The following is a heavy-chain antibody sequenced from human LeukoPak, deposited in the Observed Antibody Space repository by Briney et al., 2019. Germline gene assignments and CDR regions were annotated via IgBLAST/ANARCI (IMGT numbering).Heavy chain of an antibody. V-gene: IGHV3-11*06. Sequence: GGPLSLPGAAPGLPSRAYNLTWFPQAPGKGLKWVSYISSSSSYTNYADSVKGRFTISRDNAKNSLYLQMNSLRADDTAVYYCASVTSSWFYFDYWGQGTLVTVSS. CDR3: ASVTSSWFYFDY. J-gene: IGHJ4*02. CDR1: GLPSRAYN. D-gene: IGHD6-13*01. CDR2: ISSSSSYT.